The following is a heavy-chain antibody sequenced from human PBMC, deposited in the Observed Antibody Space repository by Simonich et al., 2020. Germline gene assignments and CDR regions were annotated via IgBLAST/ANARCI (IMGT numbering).Heavy chain of an antibody. CDR1: GYSISSGYY. J-gene: IGHJ6*02. CDR2: IYHSGST. D-gene: IGHD6-13*01. CDR3: ARVGYSNYYYYGMDV. Sequence: QVQLQESGPGLVNPSETLSLTCAVSGYSISSGYYWGWIRQPPGKGLEWSGSIYHSGSTYYNPSLKSRVTISVDTSKNQFSLKLSSVTAADTAVYYCARVGYSNYYYYGMDVWGQGTTVTVSS. V-gene: IGHV4-38-2*01.